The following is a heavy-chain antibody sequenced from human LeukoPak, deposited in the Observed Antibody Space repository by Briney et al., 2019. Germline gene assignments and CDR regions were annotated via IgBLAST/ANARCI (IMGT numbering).Heavy chain of an antibody. Sequence: SETLSLTCTVSGGSISSYYWSWIRQPAGKGLEWIGRIYTSGSTNYNPSLKSRVTMSVDTSKNQFSLKLSSVTAADTAVYYCARLRITIFGVVSPFDYWGQGTLVTVSS. J-gene: IGHJ4*02. V-gene: IGHV4-4*07. CDR3: ARLRITIFGVVSPFDY. CDR2: IYTSGST. CDR1: GGSISSYY. D-gene: IGHD3-3*01.